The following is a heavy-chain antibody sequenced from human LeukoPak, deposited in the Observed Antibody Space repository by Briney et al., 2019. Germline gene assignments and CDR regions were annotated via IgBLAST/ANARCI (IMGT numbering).Heavy chain of an antibody. V-gene: IGHV4-59*12. J-gene: IGHJ3*02. CDR1: GGSISSYY. CDR3: ARERGPHAFDI. Sequence: PSETLSLTCTVSGGSISSYYWSWIRQPPGKGLEWIGYIYYSGSTNYNPSLKSRVTISVDTSKNHFSLKLRSVTAADTAVYYCARERGPHAFDIWGQGTMVTVSS. CDR2: IYYSGST.